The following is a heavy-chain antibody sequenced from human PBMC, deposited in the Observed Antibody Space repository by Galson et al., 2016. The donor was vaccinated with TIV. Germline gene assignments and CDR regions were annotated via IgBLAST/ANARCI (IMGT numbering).Heavy chain of an antibody. Sequence: SVKVSCKASGGTFRNYAISWVRQAPGQGLEWMGGILPVIGLTNYAQKFQGRVTITVDEPTSTANMELTSLRSDDTAVYYCATGGSRGWYVAFDCWGQGSLVTVSS. CDR1: GGTFRNYA. CDR3: ATGGSRGWYVAFDC. CDR2: ILPVIGLT. D-gene: IGHD6-19*01. J-gene: IGHJ4*02. V-gene: IGHV1-69*10.